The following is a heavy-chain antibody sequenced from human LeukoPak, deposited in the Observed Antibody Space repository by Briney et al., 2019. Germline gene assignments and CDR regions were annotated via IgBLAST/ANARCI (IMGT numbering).Heavy chain of an antibody. D-gene: IGHD6-13*01. CDR2: ISSSGSTI. CDR1: GFTFSDYY. Sequence: NPGGSLRLSCAASGFTFSDYYMSWIRQPPGKGLEWVSYISSSGSTIYYADSVKGRLSISRDNAQNSLYLQMNSLRAEDTAVYYCARMKYSSSWFSPLDYWGQGTLVTVSS. V-gene: IGHV3-11*01. J-gene: IGHJ4*02. CDR3: ARMKYSSSWFSPLDY.